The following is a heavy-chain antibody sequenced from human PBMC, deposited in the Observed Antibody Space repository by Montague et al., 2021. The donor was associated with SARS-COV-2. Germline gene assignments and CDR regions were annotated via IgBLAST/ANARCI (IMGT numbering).Heavy chain of an antibody. CDR3: ARGKRDFPIVVLGASTRTYFDS. J-gene: IGHJ4*01. CDR1: GGSFSSSSYY. Sequence: TLSLTCSDSGGSFSSSSYYWGWIRQPPGKGPEWIGSIYYSGSTNYNPSLKSRVTMSVDTSKKQFSLRLTSVTAADTGIYYCARGKRDFPIVVLGASTRTYFDSWGQGTPVTVSS. CDR2: IYYSGST. D-gene: IGHD2-15*01. V-gene: IGHV4-39*01.